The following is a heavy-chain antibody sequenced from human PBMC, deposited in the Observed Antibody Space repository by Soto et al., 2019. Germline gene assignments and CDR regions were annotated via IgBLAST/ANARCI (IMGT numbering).Heavy chain of an antibody. Sequence: TLSLTCTVSGGSISSGDYYWSWIRQPPGKGLEWIGYIYYSGSTYYNPSLKSRVTISVDTSKNQFSLKLSSVTAADTAVYYCARYSSSWLNAFDIWGQGTMVTVSS. CDR2: IYYSGST. CDR1: GGSISSGDYY. D-gene: IGHD6-13*01. J-gene: IGHJ3*02. CDR3: ARYSSSWLNAFDI. V-gene: IGHV4-30-4*01.